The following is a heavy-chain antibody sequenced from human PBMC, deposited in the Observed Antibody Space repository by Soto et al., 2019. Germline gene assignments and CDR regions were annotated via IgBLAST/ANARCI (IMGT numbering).Heavy chain of an antibody. CDR2: INPNSGDA. CDR1: GYTFTGYY. D-gene: IGHD6-6*01. V-gene: IGHV1-2*02. J-gene: IGHJ4*02. Sequence: ASVKVSCKTSGYTFTGYYIHWVRQAPGQGLEWMGWINPNSGDAKYAQKFQGRVTMTRDPSTAYMQLSTLSSDDTAVYYCARSLSPIGASPDYWGQGTLVTVSS. CDR3: ARSLSPIGASPDY.